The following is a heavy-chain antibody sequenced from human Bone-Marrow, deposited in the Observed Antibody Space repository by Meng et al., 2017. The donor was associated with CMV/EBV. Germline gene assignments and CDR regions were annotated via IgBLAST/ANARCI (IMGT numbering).Heavy chain of an antibody. CDR2: ISTSSSYI. CDR1: GLTFSSYS. J-gene: IGHJ3*02. V-gene: IGHV3-21*01. D-gene: IGHD3-10*01. CDR3: ARNPGTDAFDI. Sequence: GESLKISCAASGLTFSSYSMNWVRQAPGKGLEWVSSISTSSSYIYYGDSVKGRFTISRDNAKNSLYLQMNSLRAEDTAVYYCARNPGTDAFDIWGQGTMVTVSS.